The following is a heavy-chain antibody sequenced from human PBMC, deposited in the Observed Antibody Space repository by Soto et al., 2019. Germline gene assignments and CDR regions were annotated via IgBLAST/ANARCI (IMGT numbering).Heavy chain of an antibody. V-gene: IGHV4-30-4*01. CDR1: GGSISSGDYY. J-gene: IGHJ4*02. Sequence: QVQLQESGPGLVKPSQTLSLTCTVSGGSISSGDYYWSWIRQPPGKGLEWIGYIYYSGSTNYNPSLKSRVTISVDTSKNQFSLKLSSVTAADTAVYYCARLYYYDRMAEYYFDYWGQGTLVTVSS. CDR2: IYYSGST. D-gene: IGHD3-22*01. CDR3: ARLYYYDRMAEYYFDY.